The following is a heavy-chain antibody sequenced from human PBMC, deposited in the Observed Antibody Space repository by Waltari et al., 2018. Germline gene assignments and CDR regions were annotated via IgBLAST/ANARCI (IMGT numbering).Heavy chain of an antibody. CDR2: VYHYGTT. J-gene: IGHJ4*02. CDR1: GGSVSTDNW. CDR3: ARNPCGGGTCHSAFDY. D-gene: IGHD2-15*01. Sequence: QVQLQESGPGLVKPSGTLSLTCTVSGGSVSTDNWWHWVRQPPGMGLGWIGEVYHYGTTHYNPSLRSRLTISVDTSANQFSLRLSSVTAADTAVYYCARNPCGGGTCHSAFDYWGQGILVTVSS. V-gene: IGHV4-4*02.